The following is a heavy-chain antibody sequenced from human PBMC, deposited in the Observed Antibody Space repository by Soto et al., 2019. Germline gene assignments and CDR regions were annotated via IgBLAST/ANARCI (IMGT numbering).Heavy chain of an antibody. CDR3: ARDYDRYSSGWFDY. J-gene: IGHJ4*02. V-gene: IGHV3-7*01. Sequence: GGSLRLSCAASGFTFSSYWMSWVRQAPGKGLEWVANIKQDGSEKYYVDSVKGRFTISRDNAKNSLYLQMNSLRAEDTAVYYCARDYDRYSSGWFDYWGQGTLVTVSS. CDR2: IKQDGSEK. D-gene: IGHD6-19*01. CDR1: GFTFSSYW.